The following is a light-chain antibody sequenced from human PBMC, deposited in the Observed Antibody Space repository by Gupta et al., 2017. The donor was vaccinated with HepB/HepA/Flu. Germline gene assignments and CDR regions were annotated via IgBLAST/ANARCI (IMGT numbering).Light chain of an antibody. Sequence: EIVLPQSPGTLSLSPGESATLSCRATQSVSSNNLAWYQQKPGQAPRLLIYGASTRATGIPDRFSGSGSATXFTLTIXTVEPEDFAVYYCQQYGTSLNTFGXGTNLEIK. CDR1: QSVSSNN. V-gene: IGKV3-20*01. CDR3: QQYGTSLNT. J-gene: IGKJ2*01. CDR2: GAS.